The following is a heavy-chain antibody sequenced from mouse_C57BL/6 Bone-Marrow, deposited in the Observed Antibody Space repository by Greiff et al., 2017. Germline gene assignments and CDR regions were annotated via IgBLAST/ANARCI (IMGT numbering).Heavy chain of an antibody. J-gene: IGHJ4*01. CDR3: ARRGATVGALYAMDY. V-gene: IGHV1-55*01. D-gene: IGHD1-1*01. Sequence: VQLQQPGAELVKPGASVKMSCKASGYTFTSYWITWVKQRPGQGLEWIGDIYPGSGSTNYNEKFKSKATLTVDTSSSTAYMQLSSLTSEDSAVYYCARRGATVGALYAMDYWGQGTSVTVSS. CDR1: GYTFTSYW. CDR2: IYPGSGST.